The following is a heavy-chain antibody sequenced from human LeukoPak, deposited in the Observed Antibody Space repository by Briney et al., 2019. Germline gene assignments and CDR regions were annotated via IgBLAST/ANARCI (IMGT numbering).Heavy chain of an antibody. D-gene: IGHD3-22*01. Sequence: SETLSLTCTVSGGSVSSSSYYWSWIRQPPGKGLEWIGYIYYSGSTNYNPSLKSRVTISVDTSKNQFSLKLSSVTAADTAVYYCARAGAKYYYDSSGYYSTAFDIWGQGTMVTVSS. CDR1: GGSVSSSSYY. CDR3: ARAGAKYYYDSSGYYSTAFDI. J-gene: IGHJ3*02. CDR2: IYYSGST. V-gene: IGHV4-61*01.